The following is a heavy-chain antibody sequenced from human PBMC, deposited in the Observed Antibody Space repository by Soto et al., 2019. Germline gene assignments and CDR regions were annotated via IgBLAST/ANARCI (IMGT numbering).Heavy chain of an antibody. CDR3: ARDHAWIQLWYFDY. D-gene: IGHD5-18*01. Sequence: GASVKVSCKASGYTFTSYVISWVRQAPGQGLEWMGWISAYNGNTNYAQKLQGRVTMTTDTSTSTAYMELRSLRSDDTAVDYCARDHAWIQLWYFDYWGQGTLVTVSA. V-gene: IGHV1-18*01. CDR2: ISAYNGNT. CDR1: GYTFTSYV. J-gene: IGHJ4*02.